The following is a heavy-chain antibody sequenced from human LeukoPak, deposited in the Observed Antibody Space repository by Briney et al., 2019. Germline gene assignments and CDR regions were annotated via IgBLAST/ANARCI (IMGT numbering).Heavy chain of an antibody. Sequence: PGGSLRLSCAASGFTFSSYSMNWVRQAPGKGLEWVSSISSSSSYIYYADSVKGRFTTSRDNAKNSLYLQMNSLRAEDTAVYYCARRMEAGYCSGGSCYSFDYWGQGTLVTVSS. J-gene: IGHJ4*02. D-gene: IGHD2-15*01. CDR2: ISSSSSYI. CDR3: ARRMEAGYCSGGSCYSFDY. CDR1: GFTFSSYS. V-gene: IGHV3-21*01.